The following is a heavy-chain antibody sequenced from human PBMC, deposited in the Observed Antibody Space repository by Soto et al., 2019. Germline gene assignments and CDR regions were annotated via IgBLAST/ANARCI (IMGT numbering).Heavy chain of an antibody. CDR2: ISGSGGST. V-gene: IGHV3-23*01. CDR3: AKDPGRPTDY. J-gene: IGHJ4*02. Sequence: LSLSCAASGITFSSYAMSWVRQAPGKGLEWVSAISGSGGSTYYADSVKGRFTISRDNSKNTLYLQMNSLRAEDTAVYYCAKDPGRPTDYWGQGTLVTVSS. CDR1: GITFSSYA.